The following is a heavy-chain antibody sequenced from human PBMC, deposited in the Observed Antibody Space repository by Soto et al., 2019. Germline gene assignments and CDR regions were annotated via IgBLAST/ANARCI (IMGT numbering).Heavy chain of an antibody. CDR3: ARSGHLFDY. J-gene: IGHJ4*02. D-gene: IGHD3-10*01. V-gene: IGHV4-34*01. Sequence: SETLSLTCAVYGGSFSVYYWSWIRQPPGKGLEWIGEINHSGHTNYNPSLKSRGTISVDASKDHFSLKLISVTAADTAVYYCARSGHLFDYWGQGTLVTVSS. CDR2: INHSGHT. CDR1: GGSFSVYY.